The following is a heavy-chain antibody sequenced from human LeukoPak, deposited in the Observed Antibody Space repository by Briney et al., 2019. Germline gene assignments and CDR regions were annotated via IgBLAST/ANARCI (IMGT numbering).Heavy chain of an antibody. Sequence: ASVTVSCKASGYTFTSYDINWVRQAPGLGLEWMGWMNPNSGNTGYAQKFQGRVTMTRNTSISTAYMELSSLRSEDTAVYYCARKNVAAAGRNWFDPWGQGTLVTVSS. D-gene: IGHD6-13*01. CDR3: ARKNVAAAGRNWFDP. CDR1: GYTFTSYD. J-gene: IGHJ5*02. V-gene: IGHV1-8*01. CDR2: MNPNSGNT.